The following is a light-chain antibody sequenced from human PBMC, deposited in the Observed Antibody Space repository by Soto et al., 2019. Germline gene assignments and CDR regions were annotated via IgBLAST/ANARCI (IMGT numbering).Light chain of an antibody. CDR3: QSYDSSLSGSYV. V-gene: IGLV1-40*01. J-gene: IGLJ1*01. Sequence: QSVLTQPPSVSGAPGQRVTISCTGRSSNIGAGYDVHWYQRLPGTAPKVLIYGNNNRPSGVPDRFSGSKSGTSASLAITGLQAEDEADYYCQSYDSSLSGSYVFGTGTKPTVL. CDR2: GNN. CDR1: SSNIGAGYD.